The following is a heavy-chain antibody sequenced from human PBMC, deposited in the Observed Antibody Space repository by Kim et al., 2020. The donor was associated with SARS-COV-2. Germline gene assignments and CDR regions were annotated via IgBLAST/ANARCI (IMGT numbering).Heavy chain of an antibody. J-gene: IGHJ4*02. CDR3: ARKGAPYYYGSGSYYNFDY. V-gene: IGHV7-4-1*02. CDR2: INTNTGNP. CDR1: GYTFTSYA. D-gene: IGHD3-10*01. Sequence: ASVKVSCKASGYTFTSYAMNWVRQAPGQGLEWMGWINTNTGNPTYAQGFTGRFVFSLDTSVSTAYLQISSLKAEDTAVYYCARKGAPYYYGSGSYYNFDYWGQGTLVTVSS.